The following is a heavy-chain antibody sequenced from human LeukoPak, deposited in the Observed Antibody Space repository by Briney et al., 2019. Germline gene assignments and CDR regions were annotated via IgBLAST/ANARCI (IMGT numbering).Heavy chain of an antibody. Sequence: SETLSLTCAVYGGSFSGYYWSWIRQPPGKGLEWIGEINHNGSTNYNPSLKSRVTISVDTSKNQFSLKLSSVTAADTAVYYCARGVQGYYDSSGYYCDYWGQGTLVTVSS. CDR2: INHNGST. V-gene: IGHV4-34*01. CDR3: ARGVQGYYDSSGYYCDY. J-gene: IGHJ4*02. D-gene: IGHD3-22*01. CDR1: GGSFSGYY.